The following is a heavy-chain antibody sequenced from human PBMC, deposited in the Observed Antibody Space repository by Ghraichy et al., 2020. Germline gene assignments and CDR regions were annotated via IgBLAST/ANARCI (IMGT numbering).Heavy chain of an antibody. D-gene: IGHD4-23*01. CDR3: ARDYGGSYFDY. V-gene: IGHV3-33*01. CDR1: GFTFSSYG. Sequence: GGSLRLSCAASGFTFSSYGMHWVRQAPGKGLEWVAVIWYDGSNKYYADSVKGRFTISRDNSKNTLYLQMNSLRAEDTAVYYCARDYGGSYFDYWGQGTLVTVSS. J-gene: IGHJ4*02. CDR2: IWYDGSNK.